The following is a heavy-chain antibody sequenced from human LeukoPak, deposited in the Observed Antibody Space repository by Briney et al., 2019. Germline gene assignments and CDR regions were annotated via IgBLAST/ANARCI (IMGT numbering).Heavy chain of an antibody. Sequence: GGSLRLSCAASGFTFSSFWMSWVRQAPGRGLEWVATIRQDGSQKYYLDSVKGRFTISRDNAKNSLYLQMNSLRAEDTAVYYCARESDHSVSQVDFDLWGQGTMVTVSS. D-gene: IGHD1-14*01. CDR3: ARESDHSVSQVDFDL. CDR1: GFTFSSFW. V-gene: IGHV3-7*01. CDR2: IRQDGSQK. J-gene: IGHJ3*01.